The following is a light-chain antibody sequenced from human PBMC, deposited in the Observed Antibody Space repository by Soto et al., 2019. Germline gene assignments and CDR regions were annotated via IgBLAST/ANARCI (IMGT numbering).Light chain of an antibody. CDR3: QKYNSAPQT. J-gene: IGKJ1*01. V-gene: IGKV3D-15*01. CDR2: GAS. Sequence: EIVMTQSPATLSVSPGERATLSCRASQSVSSNLAWYQQKPGQAPRLLIYGASSRATGIPDRFSGSGSGTDFTLTISSLQPEDVATYYCQKYNSAPQTFGQGTKVDIK. CDR1: QSVSSN.